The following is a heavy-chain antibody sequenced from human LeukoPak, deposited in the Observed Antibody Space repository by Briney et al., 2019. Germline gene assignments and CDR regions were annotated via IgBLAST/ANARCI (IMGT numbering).Heavy chain of an antibody. CDR1: GGPFSIYA. CDR3: ARVELGSYYPY. D-gene: IGHD3-10*01. CDR2: IIPSFGTA. Sequence: SVKVSCKVSGGPFSIYAIIWVRQAPGQGLVLMGRIIPSFGTANYAQMFQGRVSITSDESTSTAYMQLSSLRSEDTATYYCARVELGSYYPYWGQGTLVSVSS. V-gene: IGHV1-69*15. J-gene: IGHJ4*02.